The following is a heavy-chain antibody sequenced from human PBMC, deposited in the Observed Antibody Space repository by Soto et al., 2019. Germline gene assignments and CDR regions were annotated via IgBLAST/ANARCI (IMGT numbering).Heavy chain of an antibody. V-gene: IGHV1-18*01. J-gene: IGHJ6*02. D-gene: IGHD3-3*01. Sequence: ASVKVSCKASGYTFTSYGISWVRQAPGQGLEWMGWISAYNGNTNYAQKLQGRVTMTTDTSTSTAYMELRSLRSDDTAVYYCARGPRDFWSGYAYYYYDMDVWGQATTVTVSS. CDR2: ISAYNGNT. CDR3: ARGPRDFWSGYAYYYYDMDV. CDR1: GYTFTSYG.